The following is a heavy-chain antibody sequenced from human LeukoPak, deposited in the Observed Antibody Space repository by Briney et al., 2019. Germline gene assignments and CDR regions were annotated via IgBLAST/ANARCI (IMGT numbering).Heavy chain of an antibody. CDR2: IYYSGST. CDR3: ASLDYYMDV. J-gene: IGHJ6*03. CDR1: GGSISSSSYY. V-gene: IGHV4-39*07. Sequence: PSETLSLTCTVSGGSISSSSYYWGWIRQPPGKGLEWIGSIYYSGSTYYNPSLRSRVTISVDTSKNQFSLKLSSVTAADTAVYYCASLDYYMDVWGKGTTVTVSS.